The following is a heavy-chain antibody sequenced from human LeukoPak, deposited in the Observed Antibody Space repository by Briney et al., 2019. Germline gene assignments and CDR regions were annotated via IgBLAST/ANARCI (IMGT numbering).Heavy chain of an antibody. J-gene: IGHJ6*03. CDR2: NYHSGST. CDR1: GYSISSGYY. V-gene: IGHV4-38-2*02. CDR3: ARAYSSSWYFQYYYYYMDV. D-gene: IGHD6-13*01. Sequence: SETLSLTCTVSGYSISSGYYWGWIRQPPGKGLEWIGSNYHSGSTYYNPSLKSRVTISVDTSKNQFSLKLSSVTAADTAVYYCARAYSSSWYFQYYYYYMDVWGKGTTVTVSS.